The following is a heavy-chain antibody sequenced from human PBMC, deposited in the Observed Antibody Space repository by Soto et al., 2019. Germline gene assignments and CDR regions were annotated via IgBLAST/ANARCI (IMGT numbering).Heavy chain of an antibody. D-gene: IGHD4-17*01. Sequence: VQLLESGGAFVQPGGSLRLSCAASGFSINKYAVSWVRQAPGKGLEWVSTFSAGGRAYYADSLRGRFSVARDRSQNTVDLQISVLRPEDSAVYYCAKESMPEHYGDTLFDYWGQGTRVTVSS. CDR3: AKESMPEHYGDTLFDY. V-gene: IGHV3-23*01. CDR2: FSAGGRA. J-gene: IGHJ4*02. CDR1: GFSINKYA.